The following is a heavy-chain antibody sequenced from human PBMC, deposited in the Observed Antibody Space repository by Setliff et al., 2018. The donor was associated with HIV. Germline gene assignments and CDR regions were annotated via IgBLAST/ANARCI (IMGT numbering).Heavy chain of an antibody. CDR1: GGSISSSSYY. CDR2: INHGGRT. J-gene: IGHJ6*03. D-gene: IGHD6-13*01. Sequence: SETLSLTCTVSGGSISSSSYYWGWIRQPPGKGLEWIGSINHGGRTYYSPSLESRVAISVDTSKNQFSLHFQSATAADTGVYYCARHRDPPGSSWIFYYYYMDLWGGGTTVTVSS. CDR3: ARHRDPPGSSWIFYYYYMDL. V-gene: IGHV4-39*01.